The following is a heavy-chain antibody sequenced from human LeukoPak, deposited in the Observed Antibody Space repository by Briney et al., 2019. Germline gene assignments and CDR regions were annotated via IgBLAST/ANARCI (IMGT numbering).Heavy chain of an antibody. J-gene: IGHJ6*03. CDR3: ARRLGRKFGERFYYYHYMDV. V-gene: IGHV4-38-2*02. Sequence: PSETLSLTCTVSGSSIRTYTHWGWIRQPPGKGLEWIGSIHHTGSTYYNPSLESRVTISIDTSKNQFSLKLSSVTAADTAVYYCARRLGRKFGERFYYYHYMDVWGKGTTVTISS. CDR2: IHHTGST. D-gene: IGHD3-10*01. CDR1: GSSIRTYTH.